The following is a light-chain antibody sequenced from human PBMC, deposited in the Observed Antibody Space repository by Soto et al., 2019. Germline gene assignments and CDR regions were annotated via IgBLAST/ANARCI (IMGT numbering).Light chain of an antibody. CDR1: QSISSW. J-gene: IGKJ1*01. V-gene: IGKV1-5*03. CDR3: QQYNSYWT. Sequence: IQLTQSPAFLSASVGDRVTITFRASQSISSWLAWYQQKPGKAPKLLIYKASSLESGVPSRFSGSGSGTEFTLTISSLQPDDFATYYCQQYNSYWTFGQGTKADNK. CDR2: KAS.